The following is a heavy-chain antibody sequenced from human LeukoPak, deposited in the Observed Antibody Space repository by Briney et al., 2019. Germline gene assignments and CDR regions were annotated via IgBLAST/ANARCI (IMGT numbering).Heavy chain of an antibody. J-gene: IGHJ3*02. CDR3: ARDYRDPMVRGVIPRGDAFDI. V-gene: IGHV4-59*12. D-gene: IGHD3-10*01. Sequence: SETLSLTCTVSGGSISSYYWSWIRQPPGKGLEWIGYIYYSGSTNYNPSLKSRVTISVDTSKNQFSLKLSSVTAADTAVYYCARDYRDPMVRGVIPRGDAFDIWGQGTMVTVSS. CDR2: IYYSGST. CDR1: GGSISSYY.